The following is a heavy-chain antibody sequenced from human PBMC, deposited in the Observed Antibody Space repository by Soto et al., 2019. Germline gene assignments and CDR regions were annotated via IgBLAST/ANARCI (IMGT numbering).Heavy chain of an antibody. CDR2: ISYDGSNK. Sequence: GGSLRLSCAASGFTFSSYGMHWVRQAPGKGLEWVAIISYDGSNKYYADSVKGRFTISRDNSKNTLYLQMNSLRAEDTAVYYCAKDGDPYYNFWSDYSPFDYWGQGTLVTVSS. V-gene: IGHV3-30*18. J-gene: IGHJ4*02. CDR3: AKDGDPYYNFWSDYSPFDY. CDR1: GFTFSSYG. D-gene: IGHD3-3*01.